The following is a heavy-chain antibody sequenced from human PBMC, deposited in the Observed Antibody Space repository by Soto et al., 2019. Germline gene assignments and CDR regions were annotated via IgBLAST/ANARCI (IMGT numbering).Heavy chain of an antibody. D-gene: IGHD3-16*01. V-gene: IGHV4-59*01. J-gene: IGHJ4*02. Sequence: PSETLSLTCSVSGDSIKYYYWNWIRQPPGKGLEWIGYIYYSGATNYNPSLKSRSTISKNQFSLKLSSVTAADTAVYYCVRGETKAHFDYWGQGILVTVSS. CDR2: IYYSGAT. CDR3: VRGETKAHFDY. CDR1: GDSIKYYY.